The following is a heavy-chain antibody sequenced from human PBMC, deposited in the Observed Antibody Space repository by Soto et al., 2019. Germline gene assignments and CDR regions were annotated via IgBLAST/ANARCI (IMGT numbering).Heavy chain of an antibody. CDR1: RFTVSSNY. Sequence: PGGSLRLSCAASRFTVSSNYMSWVRQAPGKGLEWVSSISSSSSYIYYADSVKGRFTISRDNAKNSLYLQMNSLRAEDTAVYYCARDGWDSSSWSNYYFDYWGQGTLVTVSS. CDR3: ARDGWDSSSWSNYYFDY. V-gene: IGHV3-21*01. J-gene: IGHJ4*02. CDR2: ISSSSSYI. D-gene: IGHD6-13*01.